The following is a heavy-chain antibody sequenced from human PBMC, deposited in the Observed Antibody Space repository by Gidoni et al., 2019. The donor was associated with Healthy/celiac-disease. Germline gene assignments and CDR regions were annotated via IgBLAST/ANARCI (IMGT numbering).Heavy chain of an antibody. CDR3: ARDRELRSVYYYGMDV. D-gene: IGHD3-16*01. V-gene: IGHV1-18*01. Sequence: QVQLVQSGAEVKKPGASVKVSCKASGYTFTSYGISWVRQAPGQGLEWMGWISAYNGNTNDAQKLQGRVTMTTDTSTSTAYMELRSLRSDDTAVYYCARDRELRSVYYYGMDVWGQGTTVTVSS. CDR1: GYTFTSYG. CDR2: ISAYNGNT. J-gene: IGHJ6*02.